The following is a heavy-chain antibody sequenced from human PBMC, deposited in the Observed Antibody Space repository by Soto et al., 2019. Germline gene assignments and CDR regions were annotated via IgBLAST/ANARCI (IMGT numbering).Heavy chain of an antibody. D-gene: IGHD4-17*01. CDR2: ISYDGSNK. CDR1: GFTFSSYA. CDR3: ARVGDYGDYSYYFDY. V-gene: IGHV3-30-3*01. J-gene: IGHJ4*02. Sequence: QVQLVESGGGVVQPGRSLRLSCAASGFTFSSYAMHWVRQAPGKGLEWVAVISYDGSNKYYADSVKGRFTISRDNSKNTLYLPMNSLRAEDTAVYYCARVGDYGDYSYYFDYWGQGTLVTVSS.